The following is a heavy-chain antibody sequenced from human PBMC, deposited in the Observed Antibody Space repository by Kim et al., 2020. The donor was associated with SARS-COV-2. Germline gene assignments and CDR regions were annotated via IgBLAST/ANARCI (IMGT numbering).Heavy chain of an antibody. CDR3: ARDRGVAMGYPDAFDI. D-gene: IGHD5-12*01. V-gene: IGHV3-11*01. CDR2: TSSSGSTI. Sequence: GGSLRLSCVASGFTFSDYYMSWIRQAAGKGLEWVSYTSSSGSTIYYAVSVKGRFTISRDNTKNSLYLQLNSLRAEDTAVYYCARDRGVAMGYPDAFDIWGQGTMVTVSS. J-gene: IGHJ3*02. CDR1: GFTFSDYY.